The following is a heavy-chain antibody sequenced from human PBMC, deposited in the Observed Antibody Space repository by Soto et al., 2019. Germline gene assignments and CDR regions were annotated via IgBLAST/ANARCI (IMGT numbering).Heavy chain of an antibody. V-gene: IGHV4-31*03. CDR1: GGSISSGGYY. D-gene: IGHD3-3*01. Sequence: SETLSLTCTVSGGSISSGGYYWSWIRQHPGKGLEWIGYIYYSGSTYYNPSLKSRVTISVDTSKNQFSLKLSSVTAADTAVYYCARSDPGYDFWSGYSKYYYYYYMDVWGKGTTVTVSS. J-gene: IGHJ6*03. CDR3: ARSDPGYDFWSGYSKYYYYYYMDV. CDR2: IYYSGST.